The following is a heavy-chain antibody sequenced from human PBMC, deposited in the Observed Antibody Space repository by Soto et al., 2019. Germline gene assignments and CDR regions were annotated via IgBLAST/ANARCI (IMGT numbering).Heavy chain of an antibody. J-gene: IGHJ3*02. CDR2: IMSDGGEK. Sequence: GGSLRLSCAASGFTFSSHWMGWVRQAPGKGLEWVAYIMSDGGEKYYVDSVKGRFTISRDNVKNSLYLQMNSLRAEDTAVYYCARVSAVTTGAFDIWGQGTMVTVSS. CDR1: GFTFSSHW. D-gene: IGHD4-17*01. V-gene: IGHV3-7*05. CDR3: ARVSAVTTGAFDI.